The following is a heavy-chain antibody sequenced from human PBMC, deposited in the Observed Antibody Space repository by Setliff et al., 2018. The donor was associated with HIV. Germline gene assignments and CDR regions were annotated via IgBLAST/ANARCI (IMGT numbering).Heavy chain of an antibody. V-gene: IGHV4-59*12. D-gene: IGHD2-15*01. J-gene: IGHJ3*02. Sequence: SETLSLTCTVSGGSISGFYWSWIRQSPGNGLEWIGWIYDSGATKYNPSLKSRVTISVDTSKNQFSLKLSSVTAADTAVYYCAREDCSGPGCHNDAFDIWGQGTLVTV. CDR2: IYDSGAT. CDR3: AREDCSGPGCHNDAFDI. CDR1: GGSISGFY.